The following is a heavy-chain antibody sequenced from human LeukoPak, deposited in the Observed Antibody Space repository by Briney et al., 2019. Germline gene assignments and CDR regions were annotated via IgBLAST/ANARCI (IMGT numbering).Heavy chain of an antibody. CDR1: GFTFSSYG. J-gene: IGHJ4*02. Sequence: PRGSLRLSCTASGFTFSSYGMHWVRQAPGKGLEWVAVISHDGGDKQYADSVKGRFTISRDNSKNTLYLQMKSLREDTAVYYCAKGDLYGDYVFDYWGQGALVTVS. D-gene: IGHD4-17*01. V-gene: IGHV3-30*18. CDR2: ISHDGGDK. CDR3: AKGDLYGDYVFDY.